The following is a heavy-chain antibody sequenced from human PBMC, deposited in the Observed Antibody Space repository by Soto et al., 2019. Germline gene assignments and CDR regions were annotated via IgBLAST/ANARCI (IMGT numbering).Heavy chain of an antibody. CDR1: GFIFSNYC. Sequence: GGSLRLSCAASGFIFSNYCIHWVRQAPGKGLEWVAIISYDGSKKYYADSVKGRFTISRDDSKNMVYLQMNSLRGEDTAMYYCVRDGGDFDYWGQGTLVTVSS. CDR3: VRDGGDFDY. D-gene: IGHD3-10*01. J-gene: IGHJ4*02. CDR2: ISYDGSKK. V-gene: IGHV3-33*05.